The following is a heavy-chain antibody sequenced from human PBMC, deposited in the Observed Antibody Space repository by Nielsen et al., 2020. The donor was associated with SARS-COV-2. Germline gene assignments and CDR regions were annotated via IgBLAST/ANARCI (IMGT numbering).Heavy chain of an antibody. D-gene: IGHD2-21*01. CDR3: ARVRYCGGDCYEYYYYYMDV. CDR1: GGSISSYY. Sequence: SETLSLTCTVSGGSISSYYWSWIRQPPGKGLEWIGYIYYSGSTNYNPSLKSRVTISVDTSKNQFSLKLSSVTAADTAVYYCARVRYCGGDCYEYYYYYMDVWGKGTTVTVSS. V-gene: IGHV4-59*01. CDR2: IYYSGST. J-gene: IGHJ6*03.